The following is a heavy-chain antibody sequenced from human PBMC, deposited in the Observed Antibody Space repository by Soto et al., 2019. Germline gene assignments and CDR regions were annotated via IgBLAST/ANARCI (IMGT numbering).Heavy chain of an antibody. J-gene: IGHJ4*02. CDR1: GFTFDDYG. D-gene: IGHD3-3*01. Sequence: GGSLRLSCAASGFTFDDYGMHWARQAPGKGLEWVAVMSFDGSHMYYADSVKDRFTISRDNSRNTLYLQMNSLRPEDTAVYYCAKDQGYHNFWSGSGIDYWGQGTLVTVSS. V-gene: IGHV3-30*18. CDR2: MSFDGSHM. CDR3: AKDQGYHNFWSGSGIDY.